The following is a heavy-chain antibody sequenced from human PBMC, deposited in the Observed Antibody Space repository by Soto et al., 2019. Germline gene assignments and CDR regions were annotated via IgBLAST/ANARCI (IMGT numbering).Heavy chain of an antibody. CDR2: INPSGGST. Sequence: ASVKGSCKASGYTFTSYYMHWVRQAPGQGLEWMGIINPSGGSTSYAQKFQGRVTMTRDTSTSTVYMELSSLRSEDTAVYYCARDCIEQLVRGWFDPWGQGTLVTVSS. CDR3: ARDCIEQLVRGWFDP. J-gene: IGHJ5*02. D-gene: IGHD6-6*01. V-gene: IGHV1-46*01. CDR1: GYTFTSYY.